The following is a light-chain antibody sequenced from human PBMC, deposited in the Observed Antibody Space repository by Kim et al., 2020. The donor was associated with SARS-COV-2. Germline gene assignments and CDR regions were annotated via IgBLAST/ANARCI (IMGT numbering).Light chain of an antibody. V-gene: IGLV3-1*01. Sequence: SVSQGKTASITCSGERVGNKYVCWYQQKPGQSPVVVIYQDTQRPSGIPERFSGSNSGNTATLTISGTQAMDEADYYCQAWDSTTTVFGGGTQLTVL. CDR3: QAWDSTTTV. CDR1: RVGNKY. J-gene: IGLJ2*01. CDR2: QDT.